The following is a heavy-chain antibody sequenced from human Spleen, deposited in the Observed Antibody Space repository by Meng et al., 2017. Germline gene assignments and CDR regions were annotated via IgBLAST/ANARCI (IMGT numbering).Heavy chain of an antibody. J-gene: IGHJ4*02. Sequence: SETLSLTCTVSGGFISKYYWSWIRQPAGKGLEWIGRIYSSGSTNYNPSLKSRVTMSVDMSKNQFSLRLTSVTAADTAVYYCARDFSNSAADYWGQGTLVTVSS. CDR2: IYSSGST. D-gene: IGHD1-26*01. CDR3: ARDFSNSAADY. V-gene: IGHV4-4*07. CDR1: GGFISKYY.